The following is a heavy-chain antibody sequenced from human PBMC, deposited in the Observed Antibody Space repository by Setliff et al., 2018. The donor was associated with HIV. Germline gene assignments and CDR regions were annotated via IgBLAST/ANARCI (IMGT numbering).Heavy chain of an antibody. CDR1: GFTFRSYW. V-gene: IGHV3-7*05. D-gene: IGHD3-10*01. CDR3: AREVWSEDDN. CDR2: IKDDGRDK. Sequence: LRLSCVASGFTFRSYWMSWVRQAPGKRPEWVANIKDDGRDKFYLDSVKGRFTISRDNAKNSLYLQMNSLRAEDAAVYYCAREVWSEDDNWGQGTLVTVS. J-gene: IGHJ4*02.